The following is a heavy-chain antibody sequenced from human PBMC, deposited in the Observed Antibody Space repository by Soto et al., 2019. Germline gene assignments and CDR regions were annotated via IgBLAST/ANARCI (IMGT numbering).Heavy chain of an antibody. CDR2: IYHSGTT. J-gene: IGHJ5*02. Sequence: QVQLQESGPGLVKPSQTLSLTCTVSGGSISSGGYYWSWIRQHPGKGLEWIGYIYHSGTTYYNPSLKSRVTISVDTSTNQFSLKLTSVTAADTAVYYCARVRGNQLVGWFDPWGQGTLVTVSS. CDR1: GGSISSGGYY. CDR3: ARVRGNQLVGWFDP. V-gene: IGHV4-31*03. D-gene: IGHD2-2*01.